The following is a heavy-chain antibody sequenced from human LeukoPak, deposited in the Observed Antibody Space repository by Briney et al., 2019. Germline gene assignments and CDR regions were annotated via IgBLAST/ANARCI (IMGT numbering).Heavy chain of an antibody. V-gene: IGHV1-2*02. D-gene: IGHD3-10*01. CDR2: INPKSGDT. CDR3: ARGRSYGSGSSPYGMDV. J-gene: IGHJ6*04. Sequence: ASVKVSCKASGYTFTGYYMHWVRQAPGQGLECMGWINPKSGDTNYAQRFQGRVTMTRDTSVSTAYMELSSLTSDDTAVYYCARGRSYGSGSSPYGMDVWGKGTTVTVSS. CDR1: GYTFTGYY.